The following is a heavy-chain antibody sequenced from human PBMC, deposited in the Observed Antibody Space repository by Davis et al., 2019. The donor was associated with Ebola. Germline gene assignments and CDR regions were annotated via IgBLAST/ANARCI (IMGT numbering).Heavy chain of an antibody. D-gene: IGHD3-22*01. CDR3: ARDQYYYDSSGYHRGAFDI. J-gene: IGHJ3*02. CDR2: IYYSGNT. CDR1: GGSISSGDYY. Sequence: SETLSLTCTISGGSISSGDYYWSWIRQPPGKGLEWIGYIYYSGNTHYNPSLKSRVTVSIDTSKNQFSLKLRSMTAADTAVYYCARDQYYYDSSGYHRGAFDIWGQGTMVTVSS. V-gene: IGHV4-30-4*01.